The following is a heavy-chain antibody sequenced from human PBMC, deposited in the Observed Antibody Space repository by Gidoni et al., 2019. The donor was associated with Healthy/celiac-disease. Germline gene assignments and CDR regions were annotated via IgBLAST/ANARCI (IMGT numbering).Heavy chain of an antibody. D-gene: IGHD3-10*01. Sequence: QVPLQESGPGLAKPSQTLSLTCTVSGGSISSGDYYWSWIRQPPGKGLEWLGYIYYSGSTYYNPSLKSRVTISVDTSKNQFALKLSSVTAADTAVYYCARGGNVLLWFGEDYWGQGTLVTVSS. CDR3: ARGGNVLLWFGEDY. J-gene: IGHJ4*02. CDR2: IYYSGST. V-gene: IGHV4-30-4*01. CDR1: GGSISSGDYY.